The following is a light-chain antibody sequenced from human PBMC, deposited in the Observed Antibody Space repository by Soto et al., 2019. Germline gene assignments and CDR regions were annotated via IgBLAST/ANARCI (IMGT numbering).Light chain of an antibody. J-gene: IGKJ3*01. V-gene: IGKV3-20*01. CDR1: QSVSSKY. CDR3: QQYGSSLFT. Sequence: EIVLRQSPGTLSLSPVERVTLSCRASQSVSSKYLAWYQQKPGQAPRVFIYSTSIRASGVPERFSGGGSGTDFTLTITRLEPEDFAVYYCQQYGSSLFTFGPGTKVDFK. CDR2: STS.